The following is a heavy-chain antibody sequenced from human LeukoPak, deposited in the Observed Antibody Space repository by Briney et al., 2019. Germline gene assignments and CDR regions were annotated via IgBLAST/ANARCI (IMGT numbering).Heavy chain of an antibody. CDR2: ISYDGSNE. D-gene: IGHD1-26*01. CDR1: GFTFSSYG. Sequence: GGSLRLSCAASGFTFSSYGMHWVRQAPGKGLEWVAVISYDGSNEYYADSVKGRFTISRDNSKNTLYLQVNSLRAEDTAMYYCAKDYSGGYFDYWGQGTLVTVSS. CDR3: AKDYSGGYFDY. J-gene: IGHJ4*02. V-gene: IGHV3-30*18.